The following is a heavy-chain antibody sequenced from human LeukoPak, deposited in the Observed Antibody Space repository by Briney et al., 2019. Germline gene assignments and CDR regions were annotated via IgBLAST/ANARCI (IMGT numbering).Heavy chain of an antibody. J-gene: IGHJ4*02. CDR3: ARVRLSSWELLGY. CDR2: INPNSGGT. CDR1: GYTFTGYY. D-gene: IGHD1-26*01. Sequence: GASVTVSCKASGYTFTGYYMHWVRQAPGQGREWMGWINPNSGGTNYAQKFQGRVTMTRDTSISTAYMELSRLRSDDTAVYYYARVRLSSWELLGYWGQGTLVTVSS. V-gene: IGHV1-2*02.